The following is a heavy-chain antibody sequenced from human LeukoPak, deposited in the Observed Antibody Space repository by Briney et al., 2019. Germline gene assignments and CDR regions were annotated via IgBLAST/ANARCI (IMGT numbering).Heavy chain of an antibody. V-gene: IGHV1-69*04. CDR1: GDTFTSYS. Sequence: GASVKVSCKASGDTFTSYSFTWVRQAPGQGLEWMGRIIPLLDIVNYAQKFQGRVTIMADKSTSTVYMELRSLRSEDTAVYYCARDISVVYVADYYYGMDVWGQGTTVTVSS. J-gene: IGHJ6*02. D-gene: IGHD4/OR15-4a*01. CDR3: ARDISVVYVADYYYGMDV. CDR2: IIPLLDIV.